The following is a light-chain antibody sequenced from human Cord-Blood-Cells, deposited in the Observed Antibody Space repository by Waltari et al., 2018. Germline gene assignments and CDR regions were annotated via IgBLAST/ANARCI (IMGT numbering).Light chain of an antibody. V-gene: IGKV1-39*01. CDR1: QSISSY. CDR2: AAS. J-gene: IGKJ1*01. Sequence: DIQMTQSPSSLSASVGDRVTITCRASQSISSYLNWYQQKPGKAPKLLIYAASSLQSGVPSSFSGSGSGTDFTLTISSLQPEDFATYYCQQSYRTPRPFGQGTKVEIK. CDR3: QQSYRTPRP.